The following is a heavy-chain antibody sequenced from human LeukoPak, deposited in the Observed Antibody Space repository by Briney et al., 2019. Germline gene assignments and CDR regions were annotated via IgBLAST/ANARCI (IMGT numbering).Heavy chain of an antibody. Sequence: SQTLSLTCAISGDSVSSNSAVWNWIGQSPSRGLEWLGRTYYRSKWYTDYAVSVTSRITINPDTSKNQFSLQLNSVTPEDTAVYYCARDKDYSIDHWGQGTLVTVSS. CDR1: GDSVSSNSAV. V-gene: IGHV6-1*01. D-gene: IGHD4-11*01. J-gene: IGHJ4*02. CDR3: ARDKDYSIDH. CDR2: TYYRSKWYT.